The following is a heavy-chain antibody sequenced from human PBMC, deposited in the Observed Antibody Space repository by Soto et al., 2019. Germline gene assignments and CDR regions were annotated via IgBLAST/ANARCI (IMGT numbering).Heavy chain of an antibody. Sequence: QVQLVQSGAEVRKPGASVKVSCNVTGYTFSGHYLHWVRQAPGQGLEWMGWINPKSGGTNYSQKFQDRVTMTADTSVSAGSMELTRLRYDDTAVFYCARVLYSRPASFFDSWGQGTLVTVSS. CDR3: ARVLYSRPASFFDS. J-gene: IGHJ4*02. CDR2: INPKSGGT. CDR1: GYTFSGHY. V-gene: IGHV1-2*02. D-gene: IGHD5-18*01.